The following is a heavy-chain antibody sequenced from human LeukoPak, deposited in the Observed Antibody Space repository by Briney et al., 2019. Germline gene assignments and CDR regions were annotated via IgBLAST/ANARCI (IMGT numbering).Heavy chain of an antibody. CDR3: AKSGYSSSWSNAAVYNWFDP. V-gene: IGHV3-30*04. CDR2: ISYDGSNK. D-gene: IGHD6-13*01. Sequence: GGSLRLSCAASGFTFSSYAMHWVRQAPGKGLEWVAVISYDGSNKYYADSVKGRFTISRDNSKNTLYLQMNSLRAEDTAIYYCAKSGYSSSWSNAAVYNWFDPWGQGTLVTVSS. CDR1: GFTFSSYA. J-gene: IGHJ5*02.